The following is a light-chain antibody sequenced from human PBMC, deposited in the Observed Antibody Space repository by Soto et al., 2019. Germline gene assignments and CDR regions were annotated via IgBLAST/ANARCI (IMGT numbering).Light chain of an antibody. CDR3: QSYDSSLSGVV. V-gene: IGLV1-40*01. CDR2: GNS. J-gene: IGLJ2*01. CDR1: SSNIGAGYD. Sequence: QSALTQPPSVSGAPGQRVTISCTASSSNIGAGYDVHWYQQLPGTAPKLLIYGNSNRPSGVPDRFSGSKSGTSASLAITGLQAEDEADYYCQSYDSSLSGVVLGGGTQLT.